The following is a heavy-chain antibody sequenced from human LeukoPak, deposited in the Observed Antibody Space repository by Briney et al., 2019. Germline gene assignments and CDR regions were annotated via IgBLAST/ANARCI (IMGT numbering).Heavy chain of an antibody. CDR3: ARGFSYLDY. Sequence: PPGGSLRLSCAVSGFTFNAYWMTWVRQAPGKGLEWVASMKEDGSEIYHVDSVNGRFIISRDNAKDSLFLQLNTLRAEDTAVYFCARGFSYLDYWGQGTLVRVSS. CDR2: MKEDGSEI. CDR1: GFTFNAYW. V-gene: IGHV3-7*05. J-gene: IGHJ4*02. D-gene: IGHD3-3*01.